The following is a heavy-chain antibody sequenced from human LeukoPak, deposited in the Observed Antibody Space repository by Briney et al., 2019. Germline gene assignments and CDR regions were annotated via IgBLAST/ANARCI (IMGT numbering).Heavy chain of an antibody. Sequence: NPSETLSLTCTVSGGSISSYYWSWLRQPPGKGLEWIGYIYYSGSTNYNPSLKSRVTISVDTSKNQFSLKLSSVTAADTAVYYCARSAVAGTWYFQHWGQGTLVTVSS. V-gene: IGHV4-59*01. D-gene: IGHD6-19*01. CDR2: IYYSGST. CDR3: ARSAVAGTWYFQH. J-gene: IGHJ1*01. CDR1: GGSISSYY.